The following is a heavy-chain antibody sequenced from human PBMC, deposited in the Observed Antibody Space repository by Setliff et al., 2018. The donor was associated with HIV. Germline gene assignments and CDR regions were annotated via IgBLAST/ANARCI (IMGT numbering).Heavy chain of an antibody. D-gene: IGHD3-16*01. CDR2: IYPSGST. V-gene: IGHV4-61*09. Sequence: SETLSLTCTVSGGSISSGSDYWSWIRQPAGKGLEWIGHIYPSGSTNYNPSLKSRVTISVDTSKNQISLKLSSVTAADAAVYYCASRSSYVPLYFYYMDVWGKGTTVTVSS. CDR1: GGSISSGSDY. CDR3: ASRSSYVPLYFYYMDV. J-gene: IGHJ6*03.